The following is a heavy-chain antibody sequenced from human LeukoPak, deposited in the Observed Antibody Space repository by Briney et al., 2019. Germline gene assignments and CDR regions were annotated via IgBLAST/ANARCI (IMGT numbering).Heavy chain of an antibody. V-gene: IGHV3-23*01. D-gene: IGHD3-22*01. J-gene: IGHJ4*02. CDR1: GFTFSSYG. CDR3: ARAQVGYDTSGHYFHYFDY. Sequence: PGGSLRLSCAASGFTFSSYGMSWVRQAPGKGLEWVSAISGSGGSTYCADSVKGRFTISRDNSKNTLYLQMNSLRAEDTAVYYCARAQVGYDTSGHYFHYFDYWGQGTLVTISS. CDR2: ISGSGGST.